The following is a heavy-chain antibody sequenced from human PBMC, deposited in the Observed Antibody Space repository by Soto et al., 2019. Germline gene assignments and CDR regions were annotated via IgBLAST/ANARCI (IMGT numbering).Heavy chain of an antibody. V-gene: IGHV1-46*03. D-gene: IGHD1-26*01. CDR2: INPSGGST. CDR1: GYTVTIYD. CDR3: ARVGGSYSHWFDP. Sequence: ASVKVACTASGYTVTIYDMHGLRKTPGQGLEWMGIINPSGGSTSYAQKFQGRVTMTRDTSTSTVYMELSSLRSEDTAVYYCARVGGSYSHWFDPWGQGTLVTVSS. J-gene: IGHJ5*02.